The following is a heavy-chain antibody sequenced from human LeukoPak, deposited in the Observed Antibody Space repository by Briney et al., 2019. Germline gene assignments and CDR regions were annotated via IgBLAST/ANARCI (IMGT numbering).Heavy chain of an antibody. V-gene: IGHV1-46*01. CDR1: GYTFTSYY. D-gene: IGHD2-2*01. CDR3: ASGEYCSSTSCSPRIDAFDI. Sequence: ASVKVSCKASGYTFTSYYMHWVRQAPGQGLEWMGIIYPSGGSTSYEQKFQGRVTMTRDTSTNTVYMELSSMRSEDTAVYECASGEYCSSTSCSPRIDAFDIWGQGTMVTVSS. J-gene: IGHJ3*02. CDR2: IYPSGGST.